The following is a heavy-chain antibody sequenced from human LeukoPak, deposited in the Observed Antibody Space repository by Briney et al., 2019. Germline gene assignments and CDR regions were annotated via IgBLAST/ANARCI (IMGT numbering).Heavy chain of an antibody. CDR2: IKQDGSEK. CDR1: GFTFSSYW. J-gene: IGHJ6*03. Sequence: QPGGSLRLSCAASGFTFSSYWMSWVRQAPGKGLEGVANIKQDGSEKYYVDSVKGRFTISRDNAKNSLYLQMNSLRAEDTAVYFCAKDRCSNGVGCYYYYRDVWGKGTTVTISS. CDR3: AKDRCSNGVGCYYYYRDV. D-gene: IGHD2-8*01. V-gene: IGHV3-7*01.